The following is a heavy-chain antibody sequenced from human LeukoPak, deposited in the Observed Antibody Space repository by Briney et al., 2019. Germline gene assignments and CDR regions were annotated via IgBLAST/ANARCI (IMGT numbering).Heavy chain of an antibody. V-gene: IGHV1-58*02. D-gene: IGHD3-22*01. CDR1: GFTFTSSA. J-gene: IGHJ4*02. CDR3: AADLNYYDSSGSGDY. CDR2: IVVGSGNT. Sequence: SVKVSCKASGFTFTSSAMQWVRQARGQRLKWIGWIVVGSGNTNYAQKFQERVTITRDMSTSTAYMELTSLRSEDTAVYYCAADLNYYDSSGSGDYWGQGTLVTVSS.